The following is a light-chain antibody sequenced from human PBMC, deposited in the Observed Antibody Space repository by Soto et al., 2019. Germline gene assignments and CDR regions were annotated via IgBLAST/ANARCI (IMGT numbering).Light chain of an antibody. CDR3: SSFTSSTAVV. V-gene: IGLV2-14*01. J-gene: IGLJ2*01. CDR2: EVS. Sequence: QSVLTQPASVSGSPGQSITISRTGTSSDVGGYNYVSWYQHHPGKAPKLMISEVSNRPSGVSNRFSGSKSGNTASLTISGLQAEDEADYYCSSFTSSTAVVFGGGTKVTVL. CDR1: SSDVGGYNY.